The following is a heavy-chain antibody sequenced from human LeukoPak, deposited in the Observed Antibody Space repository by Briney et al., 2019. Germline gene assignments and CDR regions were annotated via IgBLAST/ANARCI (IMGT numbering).Heavy chain of an antibody. V-gene: IGHV4-31*03. Sequence: PSETLSLTCTVSGGSISSGGYYWSWIRQHPGKGLEWIGYIYYSGSTYYNPSLKSRVTISVDTSKNQFSLRLSSVTATDTAVYYCVRDRELNYWGQGTLVTVSS. CDR2: IYYSGST. J-gene: IGHJ4*02. CDR1: GGSISSGGYY. D-gene: IGHD1-26*01. CDR3: VRDRELNY.